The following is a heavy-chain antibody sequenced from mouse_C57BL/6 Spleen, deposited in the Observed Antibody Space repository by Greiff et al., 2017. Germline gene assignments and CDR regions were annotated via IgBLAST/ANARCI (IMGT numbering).Heavy chain of an antibody. CDR2: IDPETGGT. Sequence: VQLQQSGAELVRPGASVTLSCKASGYTFTDYEMHWVKQTPVHGLEWIGAIDPETGGTAYNQKFKGKAILTADKSSSTADMELRSLTSEDSAVYYCTRGYGNYVLGYWGQGTTLTVSS. J-gene: IGHJ2*01. D-gene: IGHD2-1*01. CDR3: TRGYGNYVLGY. V-gene: IGHV1-15*01. CDR1: GYTFTDYE.